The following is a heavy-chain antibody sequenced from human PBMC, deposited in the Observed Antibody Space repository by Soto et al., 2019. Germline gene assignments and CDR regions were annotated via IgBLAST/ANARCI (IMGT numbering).Heavy chain of an antibody. J-gene: IGHJ4*02. CDR2: VSYDGSDH. CDR3: AKEHSGLYSRYYFDF. Sequence: PGGSLRLSCAASGFTFTTYVMHWLRQAPGKGLEWVAVVSYDGSDHYYADSVNGRFSVSRDNSRNTVFLQMNSLRAEDTAMYYCAKEHSGLYSRYYFDFWGQGTLVTVSS. V-gene: IGHV3-30*18. CDR1: GFTFTTYV. D-gene: IGHD6-19*01.